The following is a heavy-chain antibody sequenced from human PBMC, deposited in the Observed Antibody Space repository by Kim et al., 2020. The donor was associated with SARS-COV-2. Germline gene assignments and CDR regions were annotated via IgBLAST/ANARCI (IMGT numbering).Heavy chain of an antibody. CDR2: INHSGST. CDR3: ARGKRTFYYGSGSSWYYYYGMDV. J-gene: IGHJ6*02. CDR1: GGSFSGYY. D-gene: IGHD3-10*01. V-gene: IGHV4-34*01. Sequence: SETLSLTCAVYGGSFSGYYWSWIRQPPGKGLEWIGEINHSGSTNYNPSLKSRVTISVDTSKNQFSLKLSSVTAADTAVYYCARGKRTFYYGSGSSWYYYYGMDVWGQGTTVTVSS.